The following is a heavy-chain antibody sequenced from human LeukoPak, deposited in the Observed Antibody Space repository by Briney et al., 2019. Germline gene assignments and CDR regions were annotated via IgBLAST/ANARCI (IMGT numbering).Heavy chain of an antibody. V-gene: IGHV3-74*01. CDR3: ARGYSGSYRIDY. J-gene: IGHJ4*02. D-gene: IGHD1-26*01. CDR2: INSDGSST. Sequence: GGSLRLSCAASGFTFRSYWMHWVRQAPGKGLVWVSRINSDGSSTTYADSVKGRFTISRDNAKNTLYVQMNSLRAEDTAVYYCARGYSGSYRIDYWGQGTLVTVSS. CDR1: GFTFRSYW.